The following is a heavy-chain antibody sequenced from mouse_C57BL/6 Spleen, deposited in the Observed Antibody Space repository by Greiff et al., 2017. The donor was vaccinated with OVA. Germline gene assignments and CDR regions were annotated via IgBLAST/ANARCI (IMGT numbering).Heavy chain of an antibody. Sequence: EVQGVESGGGLVKPGGSLKLSCAASGFTFSSYTMSWVRQTPEKRLEWVATISGGGGNTYYPDSVKGRFTISRDNAKNTLYLQMSSLRSEDTALYYCARQRGYFDYWGQGTTLTVSS. CDR3: ARQRGYFDY. CDR1: GFTFSSYT. V-gene: IGHV5-9*01. CDR2: ISGGGGNT. J-gene: IGHJ2*01.